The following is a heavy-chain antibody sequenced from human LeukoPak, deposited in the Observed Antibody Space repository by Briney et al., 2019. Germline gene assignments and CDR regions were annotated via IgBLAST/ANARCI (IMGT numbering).Heavy chain of an antibody. CDR3: AKDHTNFIFDY. J-gene: IGHJ4*02. Sequence: PGRSPRLSCAASGFTFSSYGMHWVRQAPGKGLEWVAVISYDGSNKYYADSVKGRFTISRDNSKNTLYLQMNSLRAEDTAVYYCAKDHTNFIFDYWGQGTLVTVSS. V-gene: IGHV3-30*18. D-gene: IGHD3-3*01. CDR1: GFTFSSYG. CDR2: ISYDGSNK.